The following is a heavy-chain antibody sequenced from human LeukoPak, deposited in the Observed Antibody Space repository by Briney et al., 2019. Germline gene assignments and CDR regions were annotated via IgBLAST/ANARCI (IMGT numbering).Heavy chain of an antibody. V-gene: IGHV4-34*01. D-gene: IGHD3-3*01. CDR1: GGSLSGYY. CDR2: INHSGST. Sequence: SETLSLTCAVYGGSLSGYYWSWIRQPPGKGLEWIGEINHSGSTNYNPSLKSRVTISVDTSKYQFSLKLSSVTAADTAVYYCARGRKDFWSGYPHYYYYGMDVWGQGTTVTVSS. J-gene: IGHJ6*02. CDR3: ARGRKDFWSGYPHYYYYGMDV.